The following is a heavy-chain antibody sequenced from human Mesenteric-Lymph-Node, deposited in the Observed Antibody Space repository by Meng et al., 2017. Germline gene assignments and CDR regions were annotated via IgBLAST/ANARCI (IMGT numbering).Heavy chain of an antibody. CDR3: ARDPSVPSLRYDAFDI. CDR1: GGSISSYY. Sequence: GSLRLSCTVSGGSISSYYWSWIRQPPGKGLEWIGYIYYSGSTNYNPSLKSRVTISVDTSKNQFSLKLSSVTAADTAVYYCARDPSVPSLRYDAFDIWGQGTMVTVSS. V-gene: IGHV4-59*01. D-gene: IGHD4-17*01. J-gene: IGHJ3*02. CDR2: IYYSGST.